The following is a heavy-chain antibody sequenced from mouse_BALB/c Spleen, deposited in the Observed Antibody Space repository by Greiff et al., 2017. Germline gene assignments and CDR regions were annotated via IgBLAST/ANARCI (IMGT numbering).Heavy chain of an antibody. CDR2: ISSGSSTI. J-gene: IGHJ4*01. CDR1: GFTFSSFG. V-gene: IGHV5-17*02. D-gene: IGHD2-13*01. Sequence: EVQVVESGGGLVQPGGSRKLSCAASGFTFSSFGMHWVRQAPEKGLEWVAYISSGSSTIYYADTVKGRFTISRDNTKNTLFLQMTSLRSEDTAMYYCARSPAYYGDICAMDYWGQGTSVTVSS. CDR3: ARSPAYYGDICAMDY.